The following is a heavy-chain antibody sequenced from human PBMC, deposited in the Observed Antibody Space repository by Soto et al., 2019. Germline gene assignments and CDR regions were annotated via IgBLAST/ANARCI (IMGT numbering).Heavy chain of an antibody. Sequence: EVQLVESGGGSAQPGGSLRLSCAASGFSFSSYWMHWVRQAPGKGLVWVSRINSDGSIASYADSVKGRFTISRDNAKNTLYLQMNSLRAEDTALYYCGRPPREMVRGVIGSWGQGTLVTVSS. CDR2: INSDGSIA. CDR1: GFSFSSYW. V-gene: IGHV3-74*01. CDR3: GRPPREMVRGVIGS. J-gene: IGHJ5*02. D-gene: IGHD3-10*01.